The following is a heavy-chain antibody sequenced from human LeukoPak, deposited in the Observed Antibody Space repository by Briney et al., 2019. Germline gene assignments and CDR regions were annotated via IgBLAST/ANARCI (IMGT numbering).Heavy chain of an antibody. CDR1: GFTFDDYG. J-gene: IGHJ3*02. V-gene: IGHV3-20*01. CDR2: INWNGGSA. CDR3: ARGGRGYSGYDFAFDI. D-gene: IGHD5-12*01. Sequence: PGGSLRLSCAASGFTFDDYGMSWVRQAPGKGLEWVSGINWNGGSAGYADSVKGRFTISRDNAKNPLYLQMNSLRAEDTALYHCARGGRGYSGYDFAFDIWGQGTMVTVSS.